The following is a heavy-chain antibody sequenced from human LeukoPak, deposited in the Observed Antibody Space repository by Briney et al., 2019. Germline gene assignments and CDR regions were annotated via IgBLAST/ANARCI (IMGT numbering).Heavy chain of an antibody. Sequence: GGSLRLSFAAPGFTFSSYSMNWVRQAPGKGLEWVSSISSSSSYIYYADSVKRRFTISRDNAKNSLYLQMNSLSAEDTAVYYCARDSALFVPWGQGTLVTVSS. CDR1: GFTFSSYS. CDR2: ISSSSSYI. V-gene: IGHV3-21*01. J-gene: IGHJ5*02. CDR3: ARDSALFVP.